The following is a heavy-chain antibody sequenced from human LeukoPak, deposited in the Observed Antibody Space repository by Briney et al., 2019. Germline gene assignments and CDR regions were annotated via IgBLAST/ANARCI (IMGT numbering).Heavy chain of an antibody. CDR3: ASWGSYRPNWFDP. CDR1: GFTFSSYW. J-gene: IGHJ5*02. Sequence: GGSLRLSCAASGFTFSSYWMHWVCQAPGKGLVWVSRINSDGSSTSYADSVKGRFTISRDNAKNTLYLQMNSLRAEDTAVYYCASWGSYRPNWFDPWGQGTLVTVSS. V-gene: IGHV3-74*01. D-gene: IGHD3-16*02. CDR2: INSDGSST.